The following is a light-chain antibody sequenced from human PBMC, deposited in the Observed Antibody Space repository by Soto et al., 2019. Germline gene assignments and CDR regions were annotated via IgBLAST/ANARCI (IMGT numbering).Light chain of an antibody. CDR2: AAS. J-gene: IGKJ2*01. CDR3: QQYGSSPPYT. Sequence: EIVLTQSPGTLSLSPGERATLSCRASQSVTSGNLAWYQQKPGQAPRLLIYAASSRATKVPDRFSGSGSGTDFTLPISRLEPEDFSVYYCQQYGSSPPYTFGQGSKLEIK. V-gene: IGKV3-20*01. CDR1: QSVTSGN.